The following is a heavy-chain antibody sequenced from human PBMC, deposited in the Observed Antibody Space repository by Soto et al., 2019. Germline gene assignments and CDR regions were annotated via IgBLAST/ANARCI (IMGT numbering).Heavy chain of an antibody. CDR3: ARGGTYYDFWSGYYREDYGMDV. CDR2: IYYSGST. Sequence: PETLSPTCPVACGSISSYYWSWNRQPPGKGLEWIGYIYYSGSTNYNPSLKSRAPISVDTSKNQFSLKLSSVTAADTAVYYCARGGTYYDFWSGYYREDYGMDVWGQGTTVTVSS. J-gene: IGHJ6*02. D-gene: IGHD3-3*01. CDR1: CGSISSYY. V-gene: IGHV4-59*01.